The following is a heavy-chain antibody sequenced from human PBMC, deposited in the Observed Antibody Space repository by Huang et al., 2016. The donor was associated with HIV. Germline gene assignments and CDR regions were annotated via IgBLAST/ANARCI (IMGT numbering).Heavy chain of an antibody. Sequence: EGQLLESGGGLTQPGGSRRLSCVVSGITFSNFALSWVRQAPRKGLEWVAHITGRGFTTYYADSVECRFTVSRDNSKNTVNLQMDNLRVDDTAIYFCAKGRGSNWLSPSGLFDLWGRGTLVSVSS. D-gene: IGHD6-19*01. CDR2: ITGRGFTT. J-gene: IGHJ2*01. CDR1: GITFSNFA. V-gene: IGHV3-23*01. CDR3: AKGRGSNWLSPSGLFDL.